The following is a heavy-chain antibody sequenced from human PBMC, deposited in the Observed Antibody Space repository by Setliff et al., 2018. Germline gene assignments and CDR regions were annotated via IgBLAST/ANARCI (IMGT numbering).Heavy chain of an antibody. J-gene: IGHJ6*02. V-gene: IGHV1-2*04. CDR2: INPNSGGT. CDR3: ARAYSSSWYLYYYYGMDV. Sequence: ASVKVSCKASGYTFTSYDMHWVRQAPGQGLEWMGWINPNSGGTNYAQKFQGWVTMTRNTSISTAYMELSSLRSEDTAVYYCARAYSSSWYLYYYYGMDVWGQGTTVTVSS. D-gene: IGHD6-13*01. CDR1: GYTFTSYD.